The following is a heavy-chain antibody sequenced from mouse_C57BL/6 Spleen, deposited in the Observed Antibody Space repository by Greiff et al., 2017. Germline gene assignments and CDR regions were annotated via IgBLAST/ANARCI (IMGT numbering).Heavy chain of an antibody. CDR2: IYPRDGST. V-gene: IGHV1-85*01. D-gene: IGHD1-1*01. J-gene: IGHJ2*01. CDR1: GYTFTSYD. Sequence: QVQLQQSGPELVKPGASVKLSCTASGYTFTSYDINWVKQRPGQGLEWIGWIYPRDGSTKYNEKFKGKATLTVDTSSSTASKELRSLTSEDSAIYYCARSGYGSSYEYWGQGTTLTVSS. CDR3: ARSGYGSSYEY.